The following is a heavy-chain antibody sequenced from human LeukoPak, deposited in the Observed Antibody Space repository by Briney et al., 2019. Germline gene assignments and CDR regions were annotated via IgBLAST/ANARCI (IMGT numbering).Heavy chain of an antibody. Sequence: ASVKVSCKASGGTFSTFGISWVRQAPGQGLEWMGRIVPILGITDYAQKFQGRVTITADKSTSTAYMELSRLRFEDTAFYYRARDRSIVGSNMGLDYWGQGTQVTVSS. J-gene: IGHJ4*02. CDR1: GGTFSTFG. CDR3: ARDRSIVGSNMGLDY. D-gene: IGHD1-26*01. V-gene: IGHV1-69*04. CDR2: IVPILGIT.